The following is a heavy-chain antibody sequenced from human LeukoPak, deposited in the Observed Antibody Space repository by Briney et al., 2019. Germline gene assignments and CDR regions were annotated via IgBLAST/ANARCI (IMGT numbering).Heavy chain of an antibody. CDR1: GYTFTSYD. J-gene: IGHJ3*02. CDR2: MNPNSGNT. CDR3: ARGMVRGVIGGGAFDI. D-gene: IGHD3-10*01. V-gene: IGHV1-8*01. Sequence: GASVKVSCKASGYTFTSYDINWVRQATGQGLEWMGWMNPNSGNTGYAQKFQGRITMTRNTSISTAYMELSSLRSEDTAVYYCARGMVRGVIGGGAFDIWGQGTMVTVSS.